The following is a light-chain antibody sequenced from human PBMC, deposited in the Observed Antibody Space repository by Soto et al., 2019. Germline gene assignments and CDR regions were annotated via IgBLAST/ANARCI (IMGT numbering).Light chain of an antibody. V-gene: IGKV4-1*01. J-gene: IGKJ2*01. Sequence: DIVMTQSPDSLAVSLVERATINCKSSQSLLYSSNNKNYLIWYQQKPGQPPKLLIYWASTRESGVPDRFSGSGSGTDFTLTISSLQAEDVAVYYCQQYYNTPLTFGQGTKLEI. CDR3: QQYYNTPLT. CDR2: WAS. CDR1: QSLLYSSNNKNY.